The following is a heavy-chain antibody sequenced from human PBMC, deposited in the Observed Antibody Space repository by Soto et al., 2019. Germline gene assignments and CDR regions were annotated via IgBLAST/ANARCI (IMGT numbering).Heavy chain of an antibody. V-gene: IGHV1-69*02. J-gene: IGHJ4*02. CDR3: ARGATVRGVIDNYFDY. D-gene: IGHD3-10*01. Sequence: GASVKVSCKASGGTFSNYTISWVRQAPGQGLEWMGRIIPILGIANYAQKFQGRVTITADKSTSTAYMELSSLRSEDTAVYYCARGATVRGVIDNYFDYWGQGTLVTVSS. CDR2: IIPILGIA. CDR1: GGTFSNYT.